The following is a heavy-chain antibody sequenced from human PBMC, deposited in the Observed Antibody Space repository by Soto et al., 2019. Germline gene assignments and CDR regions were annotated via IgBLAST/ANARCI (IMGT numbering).Heavy chain of an antibody. Sequence: GGSLRLSCAASGFTFSSYSMNWVRQAPGKGLEWVSSISSSSSYIYYADSVKGRFTISRDNAKNSLYLQMNSLRAEDTAVYYCARDFDFRYYGMDVWGQGTTVTVSS. V-gene: IGHV3-21*01. CDR2: ISSSSSYI. J-gene: IGHJ6*02. D-gene: IGHD3-3*01. CDR3: ARDFDFRYYGMDV. CDR1: GFTFSSYS.